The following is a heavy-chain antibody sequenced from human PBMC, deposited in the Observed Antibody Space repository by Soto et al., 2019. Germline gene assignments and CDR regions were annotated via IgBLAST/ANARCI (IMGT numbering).Heavy chain of an antibody. CDR1: GGSISTYY. Sequence: QVQLQESGPGLVKPSETLSLTCTVSGGSISTYYWSWIRQPPGKGLEYIGYIYYSGSTNYNPSLKSRVTISKDTSKNQFSLKLSSVTAADTAVYYCARGGRYYGMDVWGHGTTVTVSS. CDR3: ARGGRYYGMDV. J-gene: IGHJ6*02. CDR2: IYYSGST. D-gene: IGHD1-26*01. V-gene: IGHV4-59*01.